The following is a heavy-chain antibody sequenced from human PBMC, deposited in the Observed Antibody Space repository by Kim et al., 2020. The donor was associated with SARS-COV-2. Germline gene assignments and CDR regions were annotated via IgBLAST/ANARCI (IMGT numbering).Heavy chain of an antibody. CDR2: ASSSDNYM. CDR1: GFTFSAYS. Sequence: GGSLRLSCAASGFTFSAYSMNWVRQAPGKGLEWVSSASSSDNYMYYADSVKGRFTVSRDNAKNSLYLQMNSLRAEDTAVFYCARGTNYYDTSGYSLPYY. J-gene: IGHJ6*01. D-gene: IGHD3-22*01. CDR3: ARGTNYYDTSGYSLPYY. V-gene: IGHV3-21*01.